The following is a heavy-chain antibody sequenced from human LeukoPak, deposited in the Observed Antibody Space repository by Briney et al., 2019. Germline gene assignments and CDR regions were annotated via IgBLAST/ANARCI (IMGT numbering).Heavy chain of an antibody. CDR3: ARAAAEVGRGPIIGFWFDP. Sequence: GGSLRLSCAVSGFGISGSFMSWVRQAPGKGLEWVSVIYRADNTYYADSVQGRFTIFRHHSKNTLYLQMNSLRLEDTAVYYCARAAAEVGRGPIIGFWFDPWGQGTQVTVSS. V-gene: IGHV3-53*04. CDR2: IYRADNT. CDR1: GFGISGSF. D-gene: IGHD3-10*01. J-gene: IGHJ5*02.